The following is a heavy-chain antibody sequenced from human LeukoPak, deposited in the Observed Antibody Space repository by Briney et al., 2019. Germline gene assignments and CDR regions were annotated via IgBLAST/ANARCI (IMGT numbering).Heavy chain of an antibody. D-gene: IGHD3-22*01. Sequence: PGGSLRLSCAASGFTFSSYVMNWVRQAPGKGLEWVSYISSSGSTIYYADSVKGRFTISRDNAKNSLYLQMNSLRAEDTALYYCARDEYYYDSSAETVYFDYWGQGTLVTVSS. CDR3: ARDEYYYDSSAETVYFDY. CDR1: GFTFSSYV. V-gene: IGHV3-48*03. CDR2: ISSSGSTI. J-gene: IGHJ4*02.